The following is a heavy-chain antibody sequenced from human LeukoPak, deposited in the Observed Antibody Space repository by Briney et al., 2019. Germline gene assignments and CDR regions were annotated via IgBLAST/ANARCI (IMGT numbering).Heavy chain of an antibody. Sequence: SETLSLTCAVYGGSFSGYYWSWIRQPPGKGLEWIGEINHSGSTNYNPSLKSRVTISVDTSKNQFSLKLSSVTAADTAVYYCARSFSRDGYNYLFYFDYWGQGTLVTVSS. CDR2: INHSGST. V-gene: IGHV4-34*01. D-gene: IGHD5-24*01. J-gene: IGHJ4*02. CDR1: GGSFSGYY. CDR3: ARSFSRDGYNYLFYFDY.